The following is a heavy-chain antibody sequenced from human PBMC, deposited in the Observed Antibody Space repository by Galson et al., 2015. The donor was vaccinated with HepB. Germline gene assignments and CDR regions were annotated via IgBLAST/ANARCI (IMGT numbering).Heavy chain of an antibody. CDR3: ATRFTWSPEAYFDY. CDR1: GGPFMSSYS. J-gene: IGHJ4*02. D-gene: IGHD5-24*01. CDR2: IIPIFGST. V-gene: IGHV1-69*13. Sequence: SVKVSCKASGGPFMSSYSFSWVRQAPGQGLEWLGGIIPIFGSTNYAQKFQGRVTITADESTSTAYMELTSLRSDDTAVYYCATRFTWSPEAYFDYWGQGTLVTVSS.